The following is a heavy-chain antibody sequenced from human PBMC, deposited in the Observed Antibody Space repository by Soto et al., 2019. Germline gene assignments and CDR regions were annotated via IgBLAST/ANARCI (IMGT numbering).Heavy chain of an antibody. J-gene: IGHJ4*02. V-gene: IGHV3-15*07. Sequence: GVSLRPSLAVSGVTLSNVSMNWVCQAPGKGPEWVGRIKSKTDGGTVEYAAPVKDRFTISRDDSENTLYLQMNSLKSEDTAVYYCSHGYYQYFESWGQGTLVTVSS. CDR3: SHGYYQYFES. D-gene: IGHD5-18*01. CDR2: IKSKTDGGTV. CDR1: GVTLSNVS.